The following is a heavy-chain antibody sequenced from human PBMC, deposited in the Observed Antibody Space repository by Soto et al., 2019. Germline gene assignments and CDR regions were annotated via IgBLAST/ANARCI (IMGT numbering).Heavy chain of an antibody. CDR3: ARVSTHGGTYFYFDY. Sequence: GGSLRLSCAASGFTFDDYAMHWVRQAPGKGLEWVSGISWNSGSIGYADSVKGRFTISRDNAKNSLYLQVNSLRAEDTAVYCCARVSTHGGTYFYFDYWGQGALVTVSS. D-gene: IGHD1-26*01. J-gene: IGHJ4*02. V-gene: IGHV3-9*01. CDR2: ISWNSGSI. CDR1: GFTFDDYA.